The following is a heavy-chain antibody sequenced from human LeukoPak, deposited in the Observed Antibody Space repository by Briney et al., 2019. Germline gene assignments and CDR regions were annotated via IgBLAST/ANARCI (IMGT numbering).Heavy chain of an antibody. CDR1: GGSMSSYY. CDR2: IYYSGNT. Sequence: SETLSLTCTVSGGSMSSYYWSWIRQPPGKGLEWIGYIYYSGNTNYNPSLKSRVTISVDTSKNQFSLKLSSVTAADTAVYYCARGYYYYYMDVWGKGTTVTVSS. J-gene: IGHJ6*03. V-gene: IGHV4-59*01. CDR3: ARGYYYYYMDV.